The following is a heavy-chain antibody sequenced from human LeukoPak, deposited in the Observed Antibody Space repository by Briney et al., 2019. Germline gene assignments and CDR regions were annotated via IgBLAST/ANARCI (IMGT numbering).Heavy chain of an antibody. V-gene: IGHV4-39*01. CDR3: ARRVIRLVPDAFDI. J-gene: IGHJ3*02. CDR2: IYYSGST. D-gene: IGHD3-10*01. Sequence: SETLSLTCTVSGGSISSSSYYWGWIRQPPGKGLEWIGSIYYSGSTYYNPSLKSRVTISVDTSKNQFSLKLSSVTAADTAVYYCARRVIRLVPDAFDIWGQGTMVTVSS. CDR1: GGSISSSSYY.